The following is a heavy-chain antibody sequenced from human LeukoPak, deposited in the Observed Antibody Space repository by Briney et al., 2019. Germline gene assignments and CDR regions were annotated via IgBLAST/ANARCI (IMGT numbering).Heavy chain of an antibody. V-gene: IGHV4-34*01. CDR3: ARHLRYCSSTSCPKRAFDI. Sequence: KPSETLSLTCAVYGGSFSGYYWSWIRQPPGKGLEWIGEINHSGSTNYNPSLKSRVTISVDTSKNQFSLKLSSVTAADTAVYYCARHLRYCSSTSCPKRAFDIWGQGTMVTVSS. D-gene: IGHD2-2*01. J-gene: IGHJ3*02. CDR1: GGSFSGYY. CDR2: INHSGST.